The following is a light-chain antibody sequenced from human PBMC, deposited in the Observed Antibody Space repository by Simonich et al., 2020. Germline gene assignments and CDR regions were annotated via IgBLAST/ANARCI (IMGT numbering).Light chain of an antibody. CDR2: GNS. Sequence: QSALTQPPSASGSPGQSVTISCTGSSSNIGAGYDVHWYQQLPGTAPKLLIYGNSNRPSGVPDRFSGSKSGTSASLAITGLQAEDEADYYCQSYDSSLWVFGGGTKLTVL. CDR3: QSYDSSLWV. CDR1: SSNIGAGYD. J-gene: IGLJ3*02. V-gene: IGLV1-40*01.